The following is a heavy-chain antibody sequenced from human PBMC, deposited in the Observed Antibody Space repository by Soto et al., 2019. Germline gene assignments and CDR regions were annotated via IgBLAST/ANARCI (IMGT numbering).Heavy chain of an antibody. CDR1: GYTFTDHG. V-gene: IGHV1-18*01. D-gene: IGHD2-15*01. J-gene: IGHJ4*02. CDR3: ARLSGVVVGDY. Sequence: QVQLMQSGVEVKKPGASVKVSCKGSGYTFTDHGISWVRQAPGQGLEWMGWIIPNNGNTKNAPKSQGRVTMTTDTSTGTASMEMRRLRSDDTAVYYCARLSGVVVGDYWGQGTLVTVAS. CDR2: IIPNNGNT.